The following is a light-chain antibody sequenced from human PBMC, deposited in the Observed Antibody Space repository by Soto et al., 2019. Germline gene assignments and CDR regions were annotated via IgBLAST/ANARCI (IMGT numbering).Light chain of an antibody. CDR3: QQYVGSPIT. Sequence: IVLTQSPGTLSLSPGERATLSCRASQSVSSSYLAWYQQKPGQAPRLLIYGASSRATGIPDRFTGGGSGTDLSLTIRRLEPEDFALYYCQQYVGSPITFGQGTRLEIK. J-gene: IGKJ5*01. V-gene: IGKV3-20*01. CDR2: GAS. CDR1: QSVSSSY.